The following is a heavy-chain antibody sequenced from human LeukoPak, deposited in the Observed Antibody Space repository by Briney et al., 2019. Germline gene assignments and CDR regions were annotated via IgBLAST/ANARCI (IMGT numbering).Heavy chain of an antibody. J-gene: IGHJ3*02. CDR2: IYYSGST. V-gene: IGHV4-59*01. Sequence: PSETLSLTCTVSGGSISSYYWSWIRQPPGKGLEWIGYIYYSGSTNYNPSLKGRVTISVDTSKNQFSLKLSSVTAADTAVYYCASETRGDAFDIWGQGTMVTVSS. CDR3: ASETRGDAFDI. D-gene: IGHD4-11*01. CDR1: GGSISSYY.